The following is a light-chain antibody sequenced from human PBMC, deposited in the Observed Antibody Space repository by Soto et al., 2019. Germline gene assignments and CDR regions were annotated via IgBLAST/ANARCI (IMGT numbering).Light chain of an antibody. CDR2: ANS. CDR1: SSNIGAGYN. V-gene: IGLV1-40*01. Sequence: QSVLTQPPSVSGAPGQRVTISWTGTSSNIGAGYNVHWFQQLPGTAPKLLIYANSNRPSGVPDRFSGSKSGTSASLAITGLQAEDEADYYCQSYDTSLSVVFGGGTKVTVL. J-gene: IGLJ2*01. CDR3: QSYDTSLSVV.